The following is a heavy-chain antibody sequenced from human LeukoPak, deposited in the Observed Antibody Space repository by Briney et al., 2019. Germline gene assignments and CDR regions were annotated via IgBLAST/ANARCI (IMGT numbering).Heavy chain of an antibody. CDR1: GYIFTSYG. V-gene: IGHV1-18*01. CDR3: ARRRYDSSGFNPFDY. Sequence: ASVKVSCKASGYIFTSYGISWVRQAPGQGLEWMGWISAYNGNTNYAQKFQGRVTMTTDTSTSTAYMELRSLRSDDTAVYYCARRRYDSSGFNPFDYWGQGTLVTVSS. J-gene: IGHJ4*02. CDR2: ISAYNGNT. D-gene: IGHD3-22*01.